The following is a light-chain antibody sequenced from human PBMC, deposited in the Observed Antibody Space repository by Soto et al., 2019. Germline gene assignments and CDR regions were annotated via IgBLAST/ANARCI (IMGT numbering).Light chain of an antibody. CDR1: SSDVGGYNY. CDR3: RSYAGTSRV. J-gene: IGLJ2*01. Sequence: QSALTQPRSVSGSPGQSVTISCSGTSSDVGGYNYVSWYQQHPGKAPKLMIYDVSKRPSGVPDRFSGSKSGNTASLTISGLQAEDEADYYCRSYAGTSRVFGGGTKLTVL. CDR2: DVS. V-gene: IGLV2-11*01.